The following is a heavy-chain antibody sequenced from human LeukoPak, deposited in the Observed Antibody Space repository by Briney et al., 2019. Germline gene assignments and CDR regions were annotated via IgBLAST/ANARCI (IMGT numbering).Heavy chain of an antibody. V-gene: IGHV3-23*01. D-gene: IGHD3-10*01. J-gene: IGHJ4*02. CDR3: ATFGRRGSGSYSIPIDY. Sequence: PGGSLRLSCAASGFTFSSYAMSWVRQAPGKGLEWVSAISGSGGSTYYADSVKGRFTISRDNSKNTLYLQMNSLRAEDTAVYYCATFGRRGSGSYSIPIDYWGQGTLVTVSS. CDR1: GFTFSSYA. CDR2: ISGSGGST.